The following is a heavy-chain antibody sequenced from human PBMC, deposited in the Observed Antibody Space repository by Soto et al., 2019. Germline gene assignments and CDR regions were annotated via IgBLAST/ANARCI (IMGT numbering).Heavy chain of an antibody. CDR3: TRLDLALGIGTFDI. D-gene: IGHD7-27*01. J-gene: IGHJ3*02. V-gene: IGHV3-73*01. Sequence: GGSLRLSCAASGFTFSGSDMHWVRQASGKGLEWVGRIRSKANSYATAYAASVNGRCTITGDDSKNPSFLQMNSRKTEDAAVYYCTRLDLALGIGTFDIWGQGTMVTVSS. CDR2: IRSKANSYAT. CDR1: GFTFSGSD.